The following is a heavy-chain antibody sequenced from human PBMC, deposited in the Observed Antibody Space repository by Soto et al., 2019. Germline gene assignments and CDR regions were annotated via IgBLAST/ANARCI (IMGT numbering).Heavy chain of an antibody. J-gene: IGHJ4*02. V-gene: IGHV3-23*01. CDR3: AKVLYSSGSNPFDY. Sequence: EVQLLESGGALVQPGGSLRLSCAASGFTFSNYALSWVRQAPGKGLEWVSGISDTVANTYYAESVKGRFTISRDNSKNTLYLQMNSLRAEDTALYYCAKVLYSSGSNPFDYWGQGTQVTVSS. D-gene: IGHD3-22*01. CDR1: GFTFSNYA. CDR2: ISDTVANT.